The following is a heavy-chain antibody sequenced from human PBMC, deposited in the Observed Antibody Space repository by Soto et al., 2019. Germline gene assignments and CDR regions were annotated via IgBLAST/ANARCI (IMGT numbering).Heavy chain of an antibody. CDR3: AAELRLWELGYYGLDV. Sequence: QVQLVQSGAEVKKPGSSVTVSCKASGGTFSSYSISWVRQAPGQGLEWMGGIIPIFGSANYAPKFQGRVTIIADKSTSTAYMELYSLRSEDTAVYYCAAELRLWELGYYGLDVWGQGTTVTVSS. CDR2: IIPIFGSA. D-gene: IGHD3-16*01. V-gene: IGHV1-69*06. J-gene: IGHJ6*02. CDR1: GGTFSSYS.